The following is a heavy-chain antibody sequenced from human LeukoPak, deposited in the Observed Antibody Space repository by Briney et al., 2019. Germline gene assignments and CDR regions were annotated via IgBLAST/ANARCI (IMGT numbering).Heavy chain of an antibody. J-gene: IGHJ3*02. V-gene: IGHV3-48*03. CDR3: ARDLYGSGGDAFDM. Sequence: GGSLRLSCAASGFTLSSYEMNWVRQAPGKGLEWVSYVSSSGGGMLYADSVKGRFTISRDNPKNSLSLQMSSLRAEDTAVYYCARDLYGSGGDAFDMWGQGTMVTVSS. CDR2: VSSSGGGM. CDR1: GFTLSSYE. D-gene: IGHD3-10*01.